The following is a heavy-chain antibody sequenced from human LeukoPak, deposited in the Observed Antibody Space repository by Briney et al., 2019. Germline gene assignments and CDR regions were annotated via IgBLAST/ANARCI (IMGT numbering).Heavy chain of an antibody. CDR1: GFTFSTYW. D-gene: IGHD5-18*01. Sequence: GGSLRLSCAASGFTFSTYWMHWVRQVPGKGLVWVSRISSDGANANYADSVKGRFTISRDNAKNTLYLQMNSLRVEDTAVYYCAKESQRGYSYGYIRDYFDSWGQGTLVTVSS. V-gene: IGHV3-74*01. J-gene: IGHJ4*02. CDR2: ISSDGANA. CDR3: AKESQRGYSYGYIRDYFDS.